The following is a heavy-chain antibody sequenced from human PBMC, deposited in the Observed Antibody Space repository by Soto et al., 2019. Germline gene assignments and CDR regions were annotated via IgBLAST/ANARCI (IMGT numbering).Heavy chain of an antibody. CDR2: INSGNGVT. CDR3: VRQGDIVSLGY. V-gene: IGHV1-3*01. D-gene: IGHD2-15*01. Sequence: QVQLVQSGAEVMKPGASVRLSCKASGYAFTDYAIHWVRQAPGQRFEWMGWINSGNGVTKSSQKFQNRVTCTRDTSASTNYREVSSLTFEDTAVYYCVRQGDIVSLGYWGQGTLVTVSS. J-gene: IGHJ4*02. CDR1: GYAFTDYA.